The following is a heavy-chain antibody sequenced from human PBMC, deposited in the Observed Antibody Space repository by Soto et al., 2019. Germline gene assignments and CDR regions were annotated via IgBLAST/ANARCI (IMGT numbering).Heavy chain of an antibody. V-gene: IGHV4-61*01. CDR3: ARVTMIYGNWFDP. Sequence: QVQLQESGPGLVKTSETLSLTCTVSGGSVSSGSYYWSWIRQPPGKGLEWIGYIYYSGSTNYNPSLKSRVTISVDTSKNQFSLKLSSVTAADTAVYYCARVTMIYGNWFDPWGQGTLVTVSS. J-gene: IGHJ5*02. CDR1: GGSVSSGSYY. D-gene: IGHD3-22*01. CDR2: IYYSGST.